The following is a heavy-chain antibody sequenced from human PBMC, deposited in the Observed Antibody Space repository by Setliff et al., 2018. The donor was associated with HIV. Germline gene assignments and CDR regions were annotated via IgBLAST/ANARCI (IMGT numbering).Heavy chain of an antibody. J-gene: IGHJ4*02. CDR3: ARDNRTGYSGGWPLDY. Sequence: ASVKVSCKASGYFFTAYYMHWVRQAPGQGLEWMAWINPNTGGTQYAQKFQGRVTVTRDTPISTAYMEIKKLTSDDTAVYYCARDNRTGYSGGWPLDYCGQGTVVTVSS. V-gene: IGHV1-2*02. CDR2: INPNTGGT. D-gene: IGHD5-12*01. CDR1: GYFFTAYY.